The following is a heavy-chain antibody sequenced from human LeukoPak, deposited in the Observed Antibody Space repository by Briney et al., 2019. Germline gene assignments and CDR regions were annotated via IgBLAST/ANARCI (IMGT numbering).Heavy chain of an antibody. CDR2: IYSGGST. Sequence: PGGSPRLSCAASGFTLSSNYMSWVRQAPGEGLEWVSVIYSGGSTYYADSVKGRFTISRDNSKNTLYLQMNILRAEDTAVYYCARGGAVAAFDYWGQGTLVTVSS. CDR3: ARGGAVAAFDY. J-gene: IGHJ4*02. CDR1: GFTLSSNY. V-gene: IGHV3-53*01. D-gene: IGHD6-19*01.